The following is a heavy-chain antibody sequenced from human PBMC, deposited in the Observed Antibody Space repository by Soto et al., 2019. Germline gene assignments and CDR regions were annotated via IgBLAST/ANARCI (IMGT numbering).Heavy chain of an antibody. CDR2: ISAYNGNT. Sequence: APVKVSCKASGYTFTSYGICWVRQSPGQGLEWMGWISAYNGNTNYAQKLQGRVTMTTDTSTSTAYMELRSLRSDDTAVYYCARVPRVVAATPTAFDIWGQGTMVTVSS. D-gene: IGHD2-15*01. CDR3: ARVPRVVAATPTAFDI. CDR1: GYTFTSYG. J-gene: IGHJ3*02. V-gene: IGHV1-18*01.